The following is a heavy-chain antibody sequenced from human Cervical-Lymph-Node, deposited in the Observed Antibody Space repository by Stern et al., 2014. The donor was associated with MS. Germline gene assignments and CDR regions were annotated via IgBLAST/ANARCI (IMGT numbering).Heavy chain of an antibody. CDR3: VRVSSDWSNWYFDL. Sequence: VQLGESGGGLVKPGGSLRLSCAASGFPFSSYWMNWVRQAPGKGMGWVSSIKSDDSGTSYGDSANGTFTSSRDNAKNPLYVQMNSLRAEDTAVYYCVRVSSDWSNWYFDLWGRGTLVTVSS. CDR2: IKSDDSGT. CDR1: GFPFSSYW. J-gene: IGHJ2*01. D-gene: IGHD6-19*01. V-gene: IGHV3-74*02.